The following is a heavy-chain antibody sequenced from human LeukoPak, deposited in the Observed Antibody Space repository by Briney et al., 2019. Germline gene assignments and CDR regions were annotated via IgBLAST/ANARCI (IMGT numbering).Heavy chain of an antibody. Sequence: GGSLRLSCAASGFTFSSYSMNWVRQAPGKGLEWVSYISSSSSTIYYADSVKGRFTISRDNAKNSLYLQMNSLRDEDTAVYYCARGPLFGVVIIRVWFDYWGQGTLVTVSS. D-gene: IGHD3-3*01. V-gene: IGHV3-48*02. CDR2: ISSSSSTI. CDR3: ARGPLFGVVIIRVWFDY. CDR1: GFTFSSYS. J-gene: IGHJ4*02.